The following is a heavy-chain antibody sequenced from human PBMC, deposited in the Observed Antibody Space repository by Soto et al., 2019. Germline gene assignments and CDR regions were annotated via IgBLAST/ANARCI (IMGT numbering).Heavy chain of an antibody. CDR1: GFTFSSYW. J-gene: IGHJ4*02. V-gene: IGHV3-74*01. Sequence: GGSLRLSCAASGFTFSSYWMHWVRQAPGKGLVWVSRINSDGSSTSYADSVKGRFTISRDNAKNTLYLQMNSLRAEDTAVYYCARSSTDYPVDYWGQGTLVTVSS. CDR2: INSDGSST. D-gene: IGHD4-17*01. CDR3: ARSSTDYPVDY.